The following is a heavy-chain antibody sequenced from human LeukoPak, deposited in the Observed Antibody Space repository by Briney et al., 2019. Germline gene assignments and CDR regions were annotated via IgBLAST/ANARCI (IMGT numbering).Heavy chain of an antibody. CDR1: GFTFSIYA. CDR3: AKTSRDGYNEYYFDY. J-gene: IGHJ4*02. D-gene: IGHD5-24*01. V-gene: IGHV3-23*01. Sequence: GGSLRLSCAAYGFTFSIYAMSWVRQAQGKWLEWVSAIIGSVGSTYYADSVKGRFTISRDNSKNTLYLQMNSLRAEDTAVYYCAKTSRDGYNEYYFDYWGQGTLVTVSS. CDR2: IIGSVGST.